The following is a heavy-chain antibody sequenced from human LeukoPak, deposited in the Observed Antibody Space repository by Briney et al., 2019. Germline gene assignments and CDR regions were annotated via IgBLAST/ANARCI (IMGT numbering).Heavy chain of an antibody. CDR2: IYYSGST. J-gene: IGHJ4*02. Sequence: SETLSLTCTVSGGSISSYYWSWIRQPPGKGLEWIGYIYYSGSTNYNPSLKSRVSISVDTSKNQFSLKLSSVTAADTAVYYCASQNDWGTLRVFDYWGQGTLVTVSS. CDR3: ASQNDWGTLRVFDY. D-gene: IGHD7-27*01. V-gene: IGHV4-59*12. CDR1: GGSISSYY.